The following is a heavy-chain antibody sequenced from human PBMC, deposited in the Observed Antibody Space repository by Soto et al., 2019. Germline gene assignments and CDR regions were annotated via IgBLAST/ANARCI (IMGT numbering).Heavy chain of an antibody. CDR3: ARGVRLFRGSFDP. V-gene: IGHV4-34*01. CDR1: GGSFSDTY. J-gene: IGHJ5*02. CDR2: INHNTNT. Sequence: QVHLQQWGAGLLKPSETLSLTCAVYGGSFSDTYWNWFRQPPGKGLEWIGEINHNTNTIYNPSLTSRATXSXDXXKHHFPLKLTSVTAADTAVYYCARGVRLFRGSFDPWGQGTLVTVSS. D-gene: IGHD2-15*01.